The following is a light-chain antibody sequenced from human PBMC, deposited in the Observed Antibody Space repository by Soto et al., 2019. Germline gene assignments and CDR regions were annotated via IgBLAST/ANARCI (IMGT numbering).Light chain of an antibody. CDR2: DVN. CDR3: SSYTSSSTLV. V-gene: IGLV2-14*01. Sequence: QSALTQPASVSGSPGQSITISCTGTSSDVGGYHYVSWYQQHPGKAPKLMIYDVNTRPSGVSNRFSGSKSGNTASLTISGLQAEDEADYYCSSYTSSSTLVFGGGTQLTVL. CDR1: SSDVGGYHY. J-gene: IGLJ2*01.